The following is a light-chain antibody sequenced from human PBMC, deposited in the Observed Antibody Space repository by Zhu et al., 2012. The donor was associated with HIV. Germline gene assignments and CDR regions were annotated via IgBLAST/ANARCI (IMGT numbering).Light chain of an antibody. CDR3: LQSFATPYT. J-gene: IGKJ2*01. V-gene: IGKV1-39*01. CDR2: GTS. CDR1: QTVGMY. Sequence: DIQMTQSPSSLSASVGDRVTITCRASQTVGMYLHWYQQKQGKAPKLLIYGTSTLPSGAPSRFSGSGFGTDFTLTISSLQPEDFATYYCLQSFATPYTFGLGDRPGDQT.